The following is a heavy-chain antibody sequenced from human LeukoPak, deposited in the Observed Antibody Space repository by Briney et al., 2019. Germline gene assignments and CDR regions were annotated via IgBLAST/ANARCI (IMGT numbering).Heavy chain of an antibody. V-gene: IGHV3-21*01. CDR1: GFSFSSYN. J-gene: IGHJ6*02. Sequence: GMSLRLSCAASGFSFSSYNMYWVRQAPGQGLEWVSSITTTGGSIYYADSVRGRFTISRDNAKNSLYLQMNSLRAEDTAVYYCARLRYYGMDVWGQGTTVTVSS. CDR2: ITTTGGSI. CDR3: ARLRYYGMDV.